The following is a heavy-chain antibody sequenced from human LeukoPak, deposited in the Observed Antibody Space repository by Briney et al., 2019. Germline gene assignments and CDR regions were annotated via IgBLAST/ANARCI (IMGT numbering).Heavy chain of an antibody. V-gene: IGHV3-23*01. Sequence: TGGTLRLSCAASGFSFRSHGMNWVRQAPGKGLEWVSGISPRGDITYYKDSVKGRFTISRDSSKDTLYLQMNSLRTEDTAVYFCAKDRLEFYGSARYYFDSWGQGSLVTVSS. CDR1: GFSFRSHG. CDR3: AKDRLEFYGSARYYFDS. CDR2: ISPRGDIT. D-gene: IGHD3-10*01. J-gene: IGHJ4*02.